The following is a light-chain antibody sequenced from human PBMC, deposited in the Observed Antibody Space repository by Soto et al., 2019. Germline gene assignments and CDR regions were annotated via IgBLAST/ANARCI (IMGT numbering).Light chain of an antibody. V-gene: IGKV1-39*01. Sequence: DIQMTQSPYSLSASVGDRVTITCRASQSISSYLNWYQQKPGKAPKLLIYAASSLQSGVPSRFSGSRSGTDSTLTIGNLQPEDFTTYYSQQGYSTLTWTCGQGTEVEIK. CDR2: AAS. J-gene: IGKJ1*01. CDR3: QQGYSTLTWT. CDR1: QSISSY.